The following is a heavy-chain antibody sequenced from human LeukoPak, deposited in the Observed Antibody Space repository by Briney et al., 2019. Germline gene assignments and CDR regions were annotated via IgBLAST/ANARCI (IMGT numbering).Heavy chain of an antibody. D-gene: IGHD5-18*01. CDR1: GFTFSSYA. CDR3: AKDRRIQLWSPFVY. Sequence: PGGSLRLSCAASGFTFSSYAMSWVRQAPGKGLEWVSAISGSGGSIYYADSVKGRFTISRDNSKNTLYLQMNSLRAEDTAVYYCAKDRRIQLWSPFVYWGQGTLVTVSS. J-gene: IGHJ4*02. CDR2: ISGSGGSI. V-gene: IGHV3-23*01.